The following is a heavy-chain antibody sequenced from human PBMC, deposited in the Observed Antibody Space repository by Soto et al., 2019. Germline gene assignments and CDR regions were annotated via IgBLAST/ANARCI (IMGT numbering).Heavy chain of an antibody. Sequence: QMQLQESGPGLVKPSETLSLACPVSGGSVSSPKYFWSWIRQPPGKGLEWVAYIYNNGKTNYNPSLKSRASISVDTAKNQCSLKLTSGTGADSDVYFCARTVMPVGNLPAFDHWGQGVLVTVSS. CDR2: IYNNGKT. D-gene: IGHD7-27*01. J-gene: IGHJ4*02. CDR3: ARTVMPVGNLPAFDH. CDR1: GGSVSSPKYF. V-gene: IGHV4-61*01.